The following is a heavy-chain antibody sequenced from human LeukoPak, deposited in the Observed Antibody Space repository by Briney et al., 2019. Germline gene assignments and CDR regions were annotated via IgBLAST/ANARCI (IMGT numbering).Heavy chain of an antibody. CDR3: ARGAYGGLMTY. D-gene: IGHD4-23*01. CDR1: GGSISSSSYY. CDR2: IYYSGST. J-gene: IGHJ4*02. Sequence: SETLSLTCTVSGGSISSSSYYWDWIRQPPGKGLEWIGSIYYSGSTYYNPSLKSRVTISVDTSKNQFSLKLSSVAAADTAVYYCARGAYGGLMTYWGQGTLVTVSS. V-gene: IGHV4-39*01.